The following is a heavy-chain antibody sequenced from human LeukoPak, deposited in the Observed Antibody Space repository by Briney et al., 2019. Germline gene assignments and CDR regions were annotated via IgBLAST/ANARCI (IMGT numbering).Heavy chain of an antibody. CDR1: GGSMSGYY. CDR3: ARGLFTFDP. Sequence: PSETLSLTCSVSGGSMSGYYWSWIRQPPGKGLEWIGYIFYSGGTNYNPSLKSRVTISVDTSKNQFSLKLSSVTAADTAVYYCARGLFTFDPWGQGTLVTVSS. J-gene: IGHJ5*02. V-gene: IGHV4-59*13. CDR2: IFYSGGT.